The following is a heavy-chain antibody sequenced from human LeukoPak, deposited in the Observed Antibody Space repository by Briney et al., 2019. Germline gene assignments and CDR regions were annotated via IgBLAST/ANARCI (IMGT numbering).Heavy chain of an antibody. CDR3: AKGSSSGWYDFDY. Sequence: GGSLRLSCAASGFTVSSNYMSWVRQAPGKGLEWVSAISGSGGSTYYADSVKGRFTISRDNSKNTLYLQMNSLRAEDTAVYYCAKGSSSGWYDFDYWGQGTLVTVSS. V-gene: IGHV3-23*01. CDR1: GFTVSSNY. J-gene: IGHJ4*02. D-gene: IGHD6-19*01. CDR2: ISGSGGST.